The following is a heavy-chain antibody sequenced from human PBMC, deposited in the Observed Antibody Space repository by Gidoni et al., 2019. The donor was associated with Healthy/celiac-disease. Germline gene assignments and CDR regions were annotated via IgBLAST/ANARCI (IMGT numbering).Heavy chain of an antibody. Sequence: QMQLQESGPGLVTPSQTLSLTCTVSGGSFSSGDYYWSLIRQPPGKGLEWIGYIYYSGSTYYNPSLKSRVTISVDTSKNQFSLKLSSVTAADTAVYYCARAWDYGSGLIALGNWFDPWGQGTLVTVSS. V-gene: IGHV4-30-4*01. CDR1: GGSFSSGDYY. CDR3: ARAWDYGSGLIALGNWFDP. D-gene: IGHD3-10*01. CDR2: IYYSGST. J-gene: IGHJ5*02.